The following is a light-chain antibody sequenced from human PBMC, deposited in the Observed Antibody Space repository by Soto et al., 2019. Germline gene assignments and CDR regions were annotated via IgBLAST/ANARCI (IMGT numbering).Light chain of an antibody. CDR2: EVS. J-gene: IGLJ1*01. CDR3: SSYTSRSTLV. CDR1: NSDVGGYNY. V-gene: IGLV2-14*01. Sequence: QSALTQPASVSGSPGQSITISCTGTNSDVGGYNYVSWYQQHPGRAPKLVIYEVSNRPSGVSNRFSGSKSGSTASLTIYGLQAEDEADYYCSSYTSRSTLVFGTGTKVTVL.